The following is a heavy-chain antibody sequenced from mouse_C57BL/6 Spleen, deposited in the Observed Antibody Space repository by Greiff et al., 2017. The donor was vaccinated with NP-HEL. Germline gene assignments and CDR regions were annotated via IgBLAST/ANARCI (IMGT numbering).Heavy chain of an antibody. CDR1: GYTFTSYW. CDR3: ARSYDYDGGAYFDY. Sequence: QVHVKQPGAELVRPGSSVKLSCKASGYTFTSYWMDWVKQRPGQGLEWIGNIYPSDSETHYNQKFKDKATLTVDKSSSTAYMQLSSLTSEDSAVYYCARSYDYDGGAYFDYWGQGTTLTVSS. CDR2: IYPSDSET. V-gene: IGHV1-61*01. J-gene: IGHJ2*01. D-gene: IGHD2-4*01.